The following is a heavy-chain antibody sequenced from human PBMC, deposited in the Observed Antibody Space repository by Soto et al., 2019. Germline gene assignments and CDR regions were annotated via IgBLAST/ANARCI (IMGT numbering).Heavy chain of an antibody. CDR2: INPNTGGT. CDR1: GYIFTGYH. Sequence: QVQLVQSGAEVKKPGASMKVSCKASGYIFTGYHMHWVRQAPGQGLEWMGWINPNTGGTNFAQKFQGRVTMTMDTSIITAYMELSRLRSDDTAVYYCAREGGYCSGGTCALDYWGQGTLVTVSS. J-gene: IGHJ4*02. V-gene: IGHV1-2*02. D-gene: IGHD2-15*01. CDR3: AREGGYCSGGTCALDY.